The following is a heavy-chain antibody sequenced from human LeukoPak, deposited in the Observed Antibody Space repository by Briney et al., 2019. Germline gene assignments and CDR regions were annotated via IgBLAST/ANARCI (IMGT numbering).Heavy chain of an antibody. Sequence: SETLSLTCTVSGGSISSTTSYWGWIRQPPGKGLEWVGSFYYSGSTSFNPSLKSGVTISADMSKNQFSLKLSSVTAADTAVYYCAHQPSGSYSIDYWGQGTLVTGSS. CDR3: AHQPSGSYSIDY. CDR1: GGSISSTTSY. J-gene: IGHJ4*02. CDR2: FYYSGST. V-gene: IGHV4-39*01. D-gene: IGHD1-26*01.